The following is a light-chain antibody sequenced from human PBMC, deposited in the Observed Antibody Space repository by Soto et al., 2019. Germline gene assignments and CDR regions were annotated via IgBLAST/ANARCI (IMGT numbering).Light chain of an antibody. V-gene: IGLV2-14*01. CDR2: EVS. CDR3: SSYTSSSTWV. CDR1: SSDVGGYNY. Sequence: QSALTQPASVSGSPGQSITISCTGTSSDVGGYNYVSWYQQHPGKAPKLMIYEVSNRPSGVSNRFSGSKSGNTASLTISGLQAEDEADYYCSSYTSSSTWVFGGGTKLPS. J-gene: IGLJ3*02.